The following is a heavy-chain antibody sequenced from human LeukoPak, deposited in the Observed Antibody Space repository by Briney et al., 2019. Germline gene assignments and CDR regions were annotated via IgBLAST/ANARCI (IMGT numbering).Heavy chain of an antibody. CDR2: IYYSGST. CDR1: GGSISSGGYY. CDR3: ARLVVGATNNFDY. Sequence: SETLSLTCTVSGGSISSGGYYWSWIRRHPGKGLEWIGSIYYSGSTYYNPSLKSRVTISVDTSKNQFSLKLSSVTAADTAVYYCARLVVGATNNFDYWGQGTLVTVSS. J-gene: IGHJ4*02. D-gene: IGHD1-26*01. V-gene: IGHV4-39*01.